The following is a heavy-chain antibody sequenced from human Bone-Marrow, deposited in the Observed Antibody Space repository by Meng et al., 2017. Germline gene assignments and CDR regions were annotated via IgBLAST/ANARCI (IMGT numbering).Heavy chain of an antibody. J-gene: IGHJ3*02. D-gene: IGHD1-20*01. CDR1: GYTFSDYY. V-gene: IGHV1-2*02. CDR2: INPNSGAT. Sequence: ASVKVSCKASGYTFSDYYMDWVRQAPGQGLEWMGWINPNSGATNYAQKFQGRVTLTRDKSITTVYMDVTSLRSDDTAVYYCGKDLRNWNDAFDIWGQGTMVT. CDR3: GKDLRNWNDAFDI.